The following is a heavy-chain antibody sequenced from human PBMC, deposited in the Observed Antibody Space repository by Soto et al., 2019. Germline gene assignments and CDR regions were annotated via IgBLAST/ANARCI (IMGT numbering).Heavy chain of an antibody. J-gene: IGHJ5*02. D-gene: IGHD6-6*01. V-gene: IGHV1-8*01. CDR1: GYTFTSYH. CDR3: ARGHISSTRNWLDP. Sequence: PSVKVSCKGSGYTFTSYHINWVRQATGQGLEWMGWMSPNSGNTGYAQTLQGRVTMTWDTSISTAYMELSSLRFEDTAMYYCARGHISSTRNWLDPWGQGTLVTVSS. CDR2: MSPNSGNT.